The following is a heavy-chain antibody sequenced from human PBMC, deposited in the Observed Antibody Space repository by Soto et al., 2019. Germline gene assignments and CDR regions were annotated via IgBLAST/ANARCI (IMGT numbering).Heavy chain of an antibody. CDR1: GQSFSGHS. J-gene: IGHJ4*02. CDR2: INESGST. Sequence: QVQLQQWGAGLVEPSEPLSLSCAVYGQSFSGHSWAWIRQPPGKALECIGEINESGSTYYNPSLNSRLTISTDTSTNQCTRTTSCVSAADTIAYFCATGSGIAAPPGKLEDAQCAYWGQGTLVNVPS. CDR3: ATGSGIAAPPGKLEDAQCAY. D-gene: IGHD1-1*01. V-gene: IGHV4-34*01.